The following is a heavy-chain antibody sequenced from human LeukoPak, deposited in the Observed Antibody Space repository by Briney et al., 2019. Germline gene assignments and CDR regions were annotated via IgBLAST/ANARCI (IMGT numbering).Heavy chain of an antibody. CDR1: GYSFNSYW. CDR2: IYPGDSDT. D-gene: IGHD2-2*01. V-gene: IGHV5-51*01. CDR3: ARLPGEGYCSSTSCYDSLDY. J-gene: IGHJ4*02. Sequence: GESLKISCKGSGYSFNSYWIGWVRQIPGKGLEWMGIIYPGDSDTRYSPSFQGQVTISADKSISTAYLQWSSLKASDTAMYYCARLPGEGYCSSTSCYDSLDYWGQGTLVTVSS.